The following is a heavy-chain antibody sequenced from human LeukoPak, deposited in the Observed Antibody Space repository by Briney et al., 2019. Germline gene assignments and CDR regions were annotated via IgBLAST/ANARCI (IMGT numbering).Heavy chain of an antibody. D-gene: IGHD3-9*01. J-gene: IGHJ4*02. Sequence: GGSLRLSCAASGFTFSSYAMHWVRQAPGKGLEWVAVISYDGSNKYYADSVKGRFTISRDNSKNTLYLQMNSLRAEDTAVYYCARVSFGWLLNYYFDYWGQGTLVTVSS. CDR3: ARVSFGWLLNYYFDY. CDR1: GFTFSSYA. CDR2: ISYDGSNK. V-gene: IGHV3-30-3*01.